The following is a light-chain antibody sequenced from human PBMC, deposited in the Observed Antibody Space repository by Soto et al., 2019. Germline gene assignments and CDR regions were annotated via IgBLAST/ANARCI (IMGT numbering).Light chain of an antibody. CDR1: ESVSNN. V-gene: IGKV3-15*01. CDR2: GAS. J-gene: IGKJ4*01. CDR3: QQYNKWPLT. Sequence: EIVLTQSPATLSVSQGERATLSCRASESVSNNLGWYQQKPGQAPRLLIFGASARATGIPARFSGSGSGTEFTLTIRSLQSEDFAVYYCQQYNKWPLTFGGGTKVEIK.